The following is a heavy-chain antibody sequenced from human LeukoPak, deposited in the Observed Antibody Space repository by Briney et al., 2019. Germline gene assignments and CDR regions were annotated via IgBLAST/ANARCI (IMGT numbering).Heavy chain of an antibody. CDR1: GFTFDDYA. CDR3: ARVEAAADEYFQH. Sequence: PGGSLRLSCAASGFTFDDYAMHWVRQAPGKGLEWVSGISWNSGSIGYADSVKGRFTISRDNAKNSLYLQMNSLRAEDTAVYYCARVEAAADEYFQHWGQGTLVTVSS. V-gene: IGHV3-9*01. CDR2: ISWNSGSI. D-gene: IGHD6-13*01. J-gene: IGHJ1*01.